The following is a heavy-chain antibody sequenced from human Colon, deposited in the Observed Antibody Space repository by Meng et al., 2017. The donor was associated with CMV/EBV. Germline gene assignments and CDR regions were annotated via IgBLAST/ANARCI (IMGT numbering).Heavy chain of an antibody. CDR1: GRTFSDSF. Sequence: SGRTFSDSFMDWVRRAPGKELEWVADIKQDGSEKFYVDSVKGRFTISRDNARKSLYLQMDNLRAEDTAVYYCARLVVGDNDYFDYWGQGTLVTVSS. D-gene: IGHD2-15*01. CDR2: IKQDGSEK. CDR3: ARLVVGDNDYFDY. V-gene: IGHV3-7*01. J-gene: IGHJ4*02.